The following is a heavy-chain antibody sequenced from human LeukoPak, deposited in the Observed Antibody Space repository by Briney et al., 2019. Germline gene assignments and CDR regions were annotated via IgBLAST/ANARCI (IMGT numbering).Heavy chain of an antibody. D-gene: IGHD1-26*01. V-gene: IGHV3-30*02. CDR1: GFTFSSYG. Sequence: GGSLRLSCAASGFTFSSYGMHWVRQAPGKGLEWVAFIRYDGSNKYYADSVKGRFTISRDNSKNTLYLQMNSLRAEDTAVYYCANQSPPSELLQIGYFDYWGQGTLVTVSS. CDR3: ANQSPPSELLQIGYFDY. CDR2: IRYDGSNK. J-gene: IGHJ4*02.